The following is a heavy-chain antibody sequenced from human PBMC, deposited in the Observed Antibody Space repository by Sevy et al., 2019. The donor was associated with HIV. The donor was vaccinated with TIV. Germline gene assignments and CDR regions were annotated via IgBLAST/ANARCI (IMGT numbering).Heavy chain of an antibody. CDR2: IYYSGST. CDR3: AGAFGRSYRTSYGMDV. Sequence: SETLSLTCTVSGGSISSYYWSWIRQPPGKGLEWIGYIYYSGSTNYNPSLKSRFTISVATSKNQFSLKLSSVTAADTAVYYCAGAFGRSYRTSYGMDVWGQGTTVTVSS. CDR1: GGSISSYY. J-gene: IGHJ6*02. D-gene: IGHD3-16*02. V-gene: IGHV4-59*01.